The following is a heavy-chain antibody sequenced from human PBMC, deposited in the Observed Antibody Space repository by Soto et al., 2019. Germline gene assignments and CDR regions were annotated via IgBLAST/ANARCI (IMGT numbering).Heavy chain of an antibody. CDR2: IIPIFGTA. J-gene: IGHJ6*02. Sequence: SVKVSCKASGGTCSSYAISWDRQAPGQRLEWMGGIIPIFGTANYAQKFQGRVTIPSDESTSTAYMELSSLRSEDTAVYYCALCITMVGVVTNYYYYDMGVWSQGTTGTVSS. D-gene: IGHD3-3*01. CDR1: GGTCSSYA. V-gene: IGHV1-69*13. CDR3: ALCITMVGVVTNYYYYDMGV.